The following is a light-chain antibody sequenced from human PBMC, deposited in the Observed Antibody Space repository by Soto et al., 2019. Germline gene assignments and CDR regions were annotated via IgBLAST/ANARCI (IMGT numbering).Light chain of an antibody. Sequence: DIQMTQSPSTLSASVGDRVTITCRASQSFSGWLAWYQQKPGKAPDLLIYGASNLESGVPSRFSGSGSGTEFALSINSLQPEDFSTYDCQQYFDYPSTFGQGSRLEIK. CDR3: QQYFDYPST. CDR2: GAS. V-gene: IGKV1-5*01. J-gene: IGKJ2*01. CDR1: QSFSGW.